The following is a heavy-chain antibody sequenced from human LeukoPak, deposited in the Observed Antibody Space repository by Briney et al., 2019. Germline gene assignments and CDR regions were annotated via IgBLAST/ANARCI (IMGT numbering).Heavy chain of an antibody. CDR1: GYTFTNYY. J-gene: IGHJ2*01. V-gene: IGHV1-46*01. CDR3: AASSRHWYFDL. D-gene: IGHD3-16*02. Sequence: ASVKVSCKASGYTFTNYYMHWVRQAPGQGLEWMGLINPTGISTNYAQKFRGRVTMTRDTSTTTVYMELSSLRSDDTAVYYCAASSRHWYFDLWGRGTLVTVSS. CDR2: INPTGIST.